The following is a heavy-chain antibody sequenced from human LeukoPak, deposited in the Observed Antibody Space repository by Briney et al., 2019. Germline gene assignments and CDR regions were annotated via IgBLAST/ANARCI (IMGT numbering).Heavy chain of an antibody. CDR1: GFTFSSYA. V-gene: IGHV3-23*01. CDR2: ISGSGGST. Sequence: GGSLRLSCVVSGFTFSSYAMSWVRQAPGKGLEWVSGISGSGGSTYYADSVKGRFTISRDNSKNTQYLQMNSLRAEDTAVYYCAKDRHAPGRYCSSTTCFPFDPWGQGTLVTVSS. J-gene: IGHJ5*02. CDR3: AKDRHAPGRYCSSTTCFPFDP. D-gene: IGHD2-2*01.